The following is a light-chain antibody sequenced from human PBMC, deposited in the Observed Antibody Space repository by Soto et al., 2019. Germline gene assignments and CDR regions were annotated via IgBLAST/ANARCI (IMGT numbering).Light chain of an antibody. Sequence: EIVLTQSPGTLSLSPGERATLSCRASQSVGNNQLAWYQQKPGQAPRLLIYGASSRAAGIPDRFGGSGSGTDFTLTISRLAPEDFAVYFCQQNGYLPYTFAQGTKVDIK. J-gene: IGKJ2*01. CDR2: GAS. V-gene: IGKV3-20*01. CDR1: QSVGNNQ. CDR3: QQNGYLPYT.